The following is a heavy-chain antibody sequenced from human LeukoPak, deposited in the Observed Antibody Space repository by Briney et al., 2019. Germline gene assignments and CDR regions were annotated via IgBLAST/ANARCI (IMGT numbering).Heavy chain of an antibody. D-gene: IGHD5-24*01. V-gene: IGHV1-3*01. CDR3: ARALTESTGYKH. CDR1: GYTSTSYA. CDR2: INAGNGNT. J-gene: IGHJ1*01. Sequence: ASVKVSCKASGYTSTSYAMHWVRQAPGQRLEWMGWINAGNGNTKYSQKFQGRVTITRDTSASTAYMELSSLRSEDTAVYYCARALTESTGYKHWGQGTLVTVSS.